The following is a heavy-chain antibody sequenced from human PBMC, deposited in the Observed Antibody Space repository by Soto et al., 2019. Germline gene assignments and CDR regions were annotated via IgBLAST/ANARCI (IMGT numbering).Heavy chain of an antibody. D-gene: IGHD3-22*01. Sequence: LRLSCAASGFTFSSYGMHWVRQAPGKGLEWVAVISYDGNNKYYTDSVKGRFTISRDNSKNTLYLQMNSLRAEDTAVYYCAKDRLDHDGWLDYWGQGTLVTVSS. V-gene: IGHV3-30*18. CDR1: GFTFSSYG. CDR2: ISYDGNNK. CDR3: AKDRLDHDGWLDY. J-gene: IGHJ4*02.